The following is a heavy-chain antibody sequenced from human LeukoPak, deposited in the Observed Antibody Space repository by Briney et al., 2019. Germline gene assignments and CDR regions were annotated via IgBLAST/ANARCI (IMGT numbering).Heavy chain of an antibody. CDR3: AREDYYDSSGYYYED. J-gene: IGHJ4*02. CDR1: GFTVSSNY. V-gene: IGHV3-53*01. Sequence: PGGSLRLSYAASGFTVSSNYISWVRQAPGKGLEWVSGIYSGGSTYYADSVKGRFTISRDNSKNTLYLQMNSLRAEDTAVYYCAREDYYDSSGYYYEDWGQGTLVTVSS. D-gene: IGHD3-22*01. CDR2: IYSGGST.